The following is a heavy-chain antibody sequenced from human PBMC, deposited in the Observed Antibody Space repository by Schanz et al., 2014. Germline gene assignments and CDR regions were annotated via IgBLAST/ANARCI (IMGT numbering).Heavy chain of an antibody. CDR2: ISWRSRSV. V-gene: IGHV3-9*01. CDR1: GFTFEDHV. Sequence: EVQLVESGGRLVQPGKSLTLTCTTSGFTFEDHVLHWVRQGPGKGLEWVSGISWRSRSVGYADSVRGRFTISRDNSKNTLYLQMNSLRGDDTAIYYCVKGGTNTLDSWGQGTLVTVSS. J-gene: IGHJ4*02. CDR3: VKGGTNTLDS.